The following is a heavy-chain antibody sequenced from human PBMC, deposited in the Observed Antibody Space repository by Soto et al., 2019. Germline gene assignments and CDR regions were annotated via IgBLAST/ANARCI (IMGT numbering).Heavy chain of an antibody. J-gene: IGHJ4*02. Sequence: EVQLVESGGGLVQPGGSLRLSCAASGFTFSSYWMSWVRQAPGKGLEWVANIKQDGSEKYYVDSVKGRFTISRDNAKNSLYRQMTSLRAEDTAVYYCARDWGYYYPDYWGQGTLVTVSS. V-gene: IGHV3-7*01. CDR1: GFTFSSYW. CDR3: ARDWGYYYPDY. CDR2: IKQDGSEK. D-gene: IGHD3-22*01.